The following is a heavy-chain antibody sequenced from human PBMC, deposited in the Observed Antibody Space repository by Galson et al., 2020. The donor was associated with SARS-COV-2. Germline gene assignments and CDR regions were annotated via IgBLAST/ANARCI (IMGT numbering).Heavy chain of an antibody. D-gene: IGHD3-10*01. CDR2: ISAYNGNT. Sequence: ASVKVSCKASGYTFTSYGISWVRQAPGQGLEWMGWISAYNGNTNHAQKLQGRVTMTTDTSTSTAYMELRSLRSDDTAVYYCARVGILWFGEGHYFDYWGQGTLVTVSS. V-gene: IGHV1-18*01. J-gene: IGHJ4*02. CDR1: GYTFTSYG. CDR3: ARVGILWFGEGHYFDY.